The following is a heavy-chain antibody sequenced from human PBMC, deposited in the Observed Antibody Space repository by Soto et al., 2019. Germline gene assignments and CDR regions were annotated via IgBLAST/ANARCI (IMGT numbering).Heavy chain of an antibody. Sequence: EVQLLESGGGLVQPGGSLRLSCAASGFTFSSYAMSWVRQAPGKGLEWVSAISGSGGSTYYADSVKGRFTISRDNSKNTLYLQMNSLRAEDTAVYYCARGYCSSTSCYRNGMDVWGQGTTVTVSS. CDR1: GFTFSSYA. J-gene: IGHJ6*02. D-gene: IGHD2-2*02. CDR2: ISGSGGST. CDR3: ARGYCSSTSCYRNGMDV. V-gene: IGHV3-23*01.